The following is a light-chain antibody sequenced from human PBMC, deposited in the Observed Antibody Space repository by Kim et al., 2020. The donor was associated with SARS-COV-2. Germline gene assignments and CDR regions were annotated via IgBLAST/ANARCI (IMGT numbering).Light chain of an antibody. CDR3: QQYGRSPPT. V-gene: IGKV3-20*01. CDR1: QIISSSY. J-gene: IGKJ1*01. CDR2: GAS. Sequence: EIVLTQSPGTLSLSPGERATLSCRASQIISSSYLAWYQQKPGQAPKVLIYGASRRATGIPDRFSGSGSGTDFTLTISRLEPEDFAVYYCQQYGRSPPTFGQGTKVDIK.